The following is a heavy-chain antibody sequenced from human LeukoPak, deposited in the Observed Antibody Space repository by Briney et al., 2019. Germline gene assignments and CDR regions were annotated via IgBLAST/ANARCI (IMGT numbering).Heavy chain of an antibody. V-gene: IGHV3-53*01. CDR1: RFTVSSNY. CDR2: IYSCSST. D-gene: IGHD4-17*01. Sequence: GGSLTLSCALSRFTVSSNYMSWVRQPPEEVREWVSAIYSCSSTVYADSVKGRFSISRDNSKNTLYLQMNSRRAEDTAVYYWAKDPRRDGDPYPEAYWGQGALVTVSS. CDR3: AKDPRRDGDPYPEAY. J-gene: IGHJ4*02.